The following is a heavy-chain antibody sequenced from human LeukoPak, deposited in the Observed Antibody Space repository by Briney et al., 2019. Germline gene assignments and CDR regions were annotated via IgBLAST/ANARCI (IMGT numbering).Heavy chain of an antibody. CDR3: ARDFFDGHGYTFYYYGMDV. CDR2: MNPTSGKA. J-gene: IGHJ6*02. V-gene: IGHV1-8*01. D-gene: IGHD3-22*01. CDR1: GYTFTNYD. Sequence: ASVKVSCKASGYTFTNYDVNWVRQATGQGLEWMGWMNPTSGKAGFAQRFQGRVSMTRNISISTAYMELSSLRSEDTAVYYCARDFFDGHGYTFYYYGMDVWGQGTTVTVSS.